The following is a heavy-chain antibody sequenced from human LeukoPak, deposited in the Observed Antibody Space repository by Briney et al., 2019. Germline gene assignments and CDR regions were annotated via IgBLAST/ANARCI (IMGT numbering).Heavy chain of an antibody. CDR2: ISYDGSNK. Sequence: GGSLRLSCAASGFTFSSYGMHWARQAPGKGLEWVAVISYDGSNKYYADSVKGRFTISRDNSKNTLYLQMNSLRAEDTAVYYCAKKSGPTYWGQGTLVTVSS. CDR3: AKKSGPTY. V-gene: IGHV3-30*18. CDR1: GFTFSSYG. J-gene: IGHJ4*02. D-gene: IGHD4-17*01.